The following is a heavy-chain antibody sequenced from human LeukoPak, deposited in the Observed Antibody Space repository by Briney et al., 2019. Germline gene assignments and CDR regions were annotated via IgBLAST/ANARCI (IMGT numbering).Heavy chain of an antibody. CDR2: IYHVHCYT. V-gene: IGHV5-51*06. D-gene: IGHD5-18*01. Sequence: GASLKICCKGSGYSFTSYWICWGRQTPGKGLEWGGIIYHVHCYTRYSTSFKGQVTLSAHKSIRTAHLQWSSLKASDTAMYYCARVDKAMAYFDSWGQGTLVPVSS. CDR3: ARVDKAMAYFDS. CDR1: GYSFTSYW. J-gene: IGHJ4*02.